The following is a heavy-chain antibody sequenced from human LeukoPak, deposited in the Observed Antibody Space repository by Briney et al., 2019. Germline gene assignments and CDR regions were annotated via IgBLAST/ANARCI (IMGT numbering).Heavy chain of an antibody. V-gene: IGHV4-34*01. CDR1: GGSFSGYY. CDR2: INHSGST. D-gene: IGHD6-19*01. J-gene: IGHJ4*02. Sequence: PSETLSLTCAVYGGSFSGYYWSWIRQPPGKGLEWIGEINHSGSTNYNPSLKSRVTISVDPSKNQFSLKLSSVTAADTAVYYCARGGIAVAGTDYWGQGTLVTVSS. CDR3: ARGGIAVAGTDY.